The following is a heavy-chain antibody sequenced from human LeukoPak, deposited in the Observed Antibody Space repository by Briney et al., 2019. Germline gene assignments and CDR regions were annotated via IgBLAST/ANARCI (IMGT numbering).Heavy chain of an antibody. V-gene: IGHV1-69*01. D-gene: IGHD6-19*01. CDR1: GGTFSSYA. Sequence: GASVKVSCTASGGTFSSYAISWVRQAPGQGLEWMGGIIPIFGTANYAQKFQGRVTITADESTSTAYMELSSLRSEDTAVYYCASPYSSGHFDHWGQGTLVTVSS. J-gene: IGHJ4*02. CDR3: ASPYSSGHFDH. CDR2: IIPIFGTA.